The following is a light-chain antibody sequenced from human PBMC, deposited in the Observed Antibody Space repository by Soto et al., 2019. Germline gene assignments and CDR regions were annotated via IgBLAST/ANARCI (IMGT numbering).Light chain of an antibody. Sequence: VVLTQSPLSQPVTLGQPASISCRSGRSLLHSDGNTYLSWFQQRPGHSPRRLIYKVSDRDSGVPDRLSGSGSGTDFTLKISRVEAEDIGVYYCMQGSHWPWTFGQGTKMEIK. J-gene: IGKJ1*01. CDR2: KVS. V-gene: IGKV2-30*02. CDR1: RSLLHSDGNTY. CDR3: MQGSHWPWT.